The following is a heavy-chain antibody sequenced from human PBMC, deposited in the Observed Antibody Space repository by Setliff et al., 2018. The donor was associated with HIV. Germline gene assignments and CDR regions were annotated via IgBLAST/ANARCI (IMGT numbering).Heavy chain of an antibody. D-gene: IGHD3-22*01. CDR1: GFASSGFAFSYFG. J-gene: IGHJ4*02. Sequence: GSLRLSCAASGFASSGFAFSYFGIDWVRQAPGKGLEWVAVVWHDGSREYYADSVKGRFTVSRDNSKNMVYLQMNSLRVEDTAVYYCARDADTSSHYSYYDYWGQGTLVTVSS. CDR2: VWHDGSRE. CDR3: ARDADTSSHYSYYDY. V-gene: IGHV3-33*08.